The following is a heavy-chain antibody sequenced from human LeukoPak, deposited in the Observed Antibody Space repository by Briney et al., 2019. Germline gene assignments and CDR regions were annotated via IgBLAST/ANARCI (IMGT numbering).Heavy chain of an antibody. CDR3: ARVGRYYYDSSGYYYYGNFDY. J-gene: IGHJ4*02. V-gene: IGHV3-7*01. D-gene: IGHD3-22*01. Sequence: GGSLRLSCAASGFTFSSYEMNWARQAPGKGLEWVANIKQDGSEKYYVDSVKGRFTISRDNAKNSLYLQMNSLRAEDTAVYYCARVGRYYYDSSGYYYYGNFDYWGQGTLVTVSS. CDR2: IKQDGSEK. CDR1: GFTFSSYE.